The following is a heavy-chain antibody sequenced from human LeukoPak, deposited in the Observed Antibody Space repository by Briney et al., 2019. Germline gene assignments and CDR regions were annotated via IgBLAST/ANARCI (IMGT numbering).Heavy chain of an antibody. J-gene: IGHJ4*02. CDR2: ISGSGVST. V-gene: IGHV3-23*01. D-gene: IGHD5-24*01. Sequence: GGSLRLSCAASGFTFSSYAMSWVRQAPGRGLEWVSAISGSGVSTYYADSVKGRFTISRDNSKNRLYLQMNSLRAEDTGVYYCAKAGDAWGYNSPLGGRFDYWGQGTLVTVSS. CDR1: GFTFSSYA. CDR3: AKAGDAWGYNSPLGGRFDY.